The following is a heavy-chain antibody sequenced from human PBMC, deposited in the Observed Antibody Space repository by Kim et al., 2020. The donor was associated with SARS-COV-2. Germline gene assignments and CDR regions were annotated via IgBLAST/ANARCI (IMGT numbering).Heavy chain of an antibody. Sequence: GGSLRLSCAASGFTFTSYGMHWVRQAPGKGLEWVAVIWYDGGNKYYADSVKGRFTISRDNSKNTLYLQMNSLRAEDTAVYYCAGIGPAPAAAYGMDVWGQGTTVTVSS. V-gene: IGHV3-33*01. CDR3: AGIGPAPAAAYGMDV. D-gene: IGHD6-13*01. CDR2: IWYDGGNK. J-gene: IGHJ6*02. CDR1: GFTFTSYG.